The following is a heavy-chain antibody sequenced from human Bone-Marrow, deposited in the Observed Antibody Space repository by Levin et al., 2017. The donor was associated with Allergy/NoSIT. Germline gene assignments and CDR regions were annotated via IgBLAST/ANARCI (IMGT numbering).Heavy chain of an antibody. CDR2: VSRTGART. D-gene: IGHD6-6*01. V-gene: IGHV1-46*01. Sequence: ASVKVSCKASDTLTAFYIHWVRQAPGQGLEWMGLVSRTGARTNYAQKFQTRVTMTSDTSTTTVYLELSSLRSEDTAVYYCATLDGSSSDSWGQGTLVTVSS. CDR3: ATLDGSSSDS. CDR1: DTLTAFY. J-gene: IGHJ4*02.